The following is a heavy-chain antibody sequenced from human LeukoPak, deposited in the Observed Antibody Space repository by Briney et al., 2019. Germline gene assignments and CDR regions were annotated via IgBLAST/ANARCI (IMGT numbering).Heavy chain of an antibody. D-gene: IGHD6-19*01. V-gene: IGHV1-18*01. CDR2: ISAYNGNT. CDR3: ATDPGGSGWLQLGY. Sequence: GASVKVSCKASGYTFTSYGITWVRQAPGQGLEWMGWISAYNGNTNYAQKLQGRVTMTTDTSTSTAYMELTSLRSDDTAVYYCATDPGGSGWLQLGYWGQGTLVTVSS. CDR1: GYTFTSYG. J-gene: IGHJ4*02.